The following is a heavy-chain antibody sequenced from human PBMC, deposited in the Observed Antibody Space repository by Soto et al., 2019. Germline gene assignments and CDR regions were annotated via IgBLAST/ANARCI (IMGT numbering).Heavy chain of an antibody. CDR1: GFTFSSYS. CDR3: AKIPPLIAVAGADAFDI. CDR2: ISSSSSYI. D-gene: IGHD6-19*01. J-gene: IGHJ3*02. V-gene: IGHV3-21*01. Sequence: GGSMRLSCAASGFTFSSYSMNWVRQAPGKGLERVSSISSSSSYIYYADSVKGRFTISRDNAKNSLYLQMNSLRAEDTAVYYCAKIPPLIAVAGADAFDIWGQGTMVTVSS.